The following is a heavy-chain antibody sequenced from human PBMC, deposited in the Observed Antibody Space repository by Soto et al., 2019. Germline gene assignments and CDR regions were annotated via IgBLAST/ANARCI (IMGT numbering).Heavy chain of an antibody. J-gene: IGHJ5*02. CDR3: TKSWLFEKNWFDP. Sequence: PGGSLRLSCAASGFSFTTYGMSWVRQAPGKGLEWVSDISSTGLYTYLADSVKGRFTISRDNSKNTLYLQMNSLRVDDTAVYFCTKSWLFEKNWFDPWGQGTLVTVPQ. V-gene: IGHV3-23*01. CDR2: ISSTGLYT. CDR1: GFSFTTYG. D-gene: IGHD3-22*01.